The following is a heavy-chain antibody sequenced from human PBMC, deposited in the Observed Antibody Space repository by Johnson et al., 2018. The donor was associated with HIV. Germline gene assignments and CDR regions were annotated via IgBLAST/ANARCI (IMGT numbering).Heavy chain of an antibody. V-gene: IGHV3-74*02. CDR2: INSDGSST. Sequence: EVQLVESGGGLVKPGGSLRLSCLASGFSFSNAWMSWVRQAPGKGLEWVSRINSDGSSTTYADSVKGRFTISRDNSKNTLYLQMDGLRPEDTAVYYCARGAGEAYGGNFRDSFDIWGQGTMVTVSS. J-gene: IGHJ3*02. CDR3: ARGAGEAYGGNFRDSFDI. D-gene: IGHD4-23*01. CDR1: GFSFSNAW.